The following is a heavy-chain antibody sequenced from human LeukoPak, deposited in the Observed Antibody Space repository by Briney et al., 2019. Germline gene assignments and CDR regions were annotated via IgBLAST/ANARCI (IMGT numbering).Heavy chain of an antibody. Sequence: SETQSLTCAVYGGSFSGYYWSWIRQPPGKGLEWIGEINHSGSTNYNPSLKSRVTISVDTSKNQFSLKLSSVTAADTAVYYCARHRRSYYDSSGYYQGYYFDYWGQGTLVTVSS. CDR1: GGSFSGYY. D-gene: IGHD3-22*01. J-gene: IGHJ4*02. V-gene: IGHV4-34*01. CDR3: ARHRRSYYDSSGYYQGYYFDY. CDR2: INHSGST.